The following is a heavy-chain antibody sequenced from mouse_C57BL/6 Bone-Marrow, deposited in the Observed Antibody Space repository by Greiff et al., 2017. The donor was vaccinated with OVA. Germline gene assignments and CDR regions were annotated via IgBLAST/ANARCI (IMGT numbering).Heavy chain of an antibody. CDR3: ARSGYGPRGFAY. D-gene: IGHD2-10*02. J-gene: IGHJ3*01. CDR2: IYPRSGNT. Sequence: QVQLQQSGAELARPGASVKLSCKASGYTFTSYGISWVKQRTGQGLEWIGEIYPRSGNTYYNEKFKGKATLTADKSSSTAYMELRSLTSEDSAVYVCARSGYGPRGFAYWGQGTLVTVSA. V-gene: IGHV1-81*01. CDR1: GYTFTSYG.